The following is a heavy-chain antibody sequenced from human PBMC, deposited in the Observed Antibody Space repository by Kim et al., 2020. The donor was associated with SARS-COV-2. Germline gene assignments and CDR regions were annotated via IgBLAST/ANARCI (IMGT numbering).Heavy chain of an antibody. Sequence: TPKYAQKFQGEVTITADEPTSTAYMERTSLRSDDTAVYYCAREELQQLDFWGQGTLVTVSS. J-gene: IGHJ4*02. D-gene: IGHD6-13*01. CDR3: AREELQQLDF. V-gene: IGHV1-69*01. CDR2: TP.